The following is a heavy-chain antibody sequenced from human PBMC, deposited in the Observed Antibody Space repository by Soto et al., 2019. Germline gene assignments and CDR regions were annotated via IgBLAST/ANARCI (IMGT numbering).Heavy chain of an antibody. CDR2: IWYDGSNK. D-gene: IGHD4-17*01. Sequence: QVQLVESGGGVVQSGRSLRLSCAASGFTFSSYGMHWVRQAPGKGLEWVAVIWYDGSNKYYADSVKGRFTISRDNSKNTLYLQMNSLRAEDTAVYYCARDEPVGDYFDYWGQGTLVTVSS. CDR1: GFTFSSYG. V-gene: IGHV3-30*19. CDR3: ARDEPVGDYFDY. J-gene: IGHJ4*02.